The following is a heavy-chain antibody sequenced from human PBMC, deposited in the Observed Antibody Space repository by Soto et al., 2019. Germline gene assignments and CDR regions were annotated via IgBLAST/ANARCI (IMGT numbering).Heavy chain of an antibody. V-gene: IGHV3-30*18. CDR1: GFTFSSYG. CDR2: ISYDGSNK. CDR3: AKEDYGGPDYYYYGMDV. J-gene: IGHJ6*02. D-gene: IGHD4-17*01. Sequence: QVQLVESGGSVVQPGRSLRLSCAASGFTFSSYGMHWVRQAPGKGLEWVAVISYDGSNKYYADSVKGRFTISRDNSKNTLYLQMNSLRAEDTAVYYCAKEDYGGPDYYYYGMDVWGQGTTVTVSS.